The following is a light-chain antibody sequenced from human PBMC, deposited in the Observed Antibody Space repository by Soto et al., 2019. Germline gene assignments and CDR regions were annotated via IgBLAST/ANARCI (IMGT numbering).Light chain of an antibody. J-gene: IGKJ2*01. Sequence: EIGLTQSPGTLSLSPGERATLSCRASQSVSSSYLAWYQQKPVQAPRLLIYGASSMATGIPDRFSVSGSVTDFTLTISRLEPEDFAVYYCQQYGSSPNTFGQGTKLEIK. V-gene: IGKV3-20*01. CDR3: QQYGSSPNT. CDR1: QSVSSSY. CDR2: GAS.